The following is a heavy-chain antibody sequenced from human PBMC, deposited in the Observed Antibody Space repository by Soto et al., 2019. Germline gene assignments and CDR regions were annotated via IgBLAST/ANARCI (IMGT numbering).Heavy chain of an antibody. CDR3: ARGSGGSYPYYSDY. CDR1: GGSFSGYY. Sequence: SETLSLTCAVSGGSFSGYYWSWIRQPPGKGLEWIGEINRSGSTSYNPSLKSRVTISVDTSKNQFSLKLSSVTAADTAVYYCARGSGGSYPYYSDYWGQGTLVTVSS. V-gene: IGHV4-34*01. CDR2: INRSGST. J-gene: IGHJ4*02. D-gene: IGHD1-26*01.